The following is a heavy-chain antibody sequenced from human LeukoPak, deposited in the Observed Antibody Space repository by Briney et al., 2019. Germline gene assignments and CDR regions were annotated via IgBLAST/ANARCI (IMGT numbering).Heavy chain of an antibody. CDR3: ARRGGGRWFDP. V-gene: IGHV4-31*03. Sequence: SETLSLTCTVSGGSISSGDYYWGWIRQYSGKGLEWIGYIYYSGITYYNPSLKSRVTISVATSKNQFSLQLTSVTAAETAVYYCARRGGGRWFDPWGQGTLVTVSS. CDR2: IYYSGIT. CDR1: GGSISSGDYY. J-gene: IGHJ5*02. D-gene: IGHD3-16*01.